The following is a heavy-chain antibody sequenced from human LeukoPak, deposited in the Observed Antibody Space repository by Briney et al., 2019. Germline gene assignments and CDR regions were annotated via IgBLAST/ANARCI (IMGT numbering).Heavy chain of an antibody. Sequence: AGGSLRLSCAASGFTFSSYGMHWVRQAPGKGLEWVAFIRYDGSNKYYADSVKGRFTISRDNSKNTLYLQMNSLRAEDTAVYYCAKVSPRAGIAVAGTDYMDVWGKGTTVTVSS. J-gene: IGHJ6*03. CDR2: IRYDGSNK. D-gene: IGHD6-19*01. CDR3: AKVSPRAGIAVAGTDYMDV. CDR1: GFTFSSYG. V-gene: IGHV3-30*02.